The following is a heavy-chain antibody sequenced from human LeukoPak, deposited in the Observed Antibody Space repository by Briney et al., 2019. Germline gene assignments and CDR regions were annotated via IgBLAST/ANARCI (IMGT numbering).Heavy chain of an antibody. V-gene: IGHV3-74*01. Sequence: GGSLRLSCAASGFTFSSYWMHWVRQAPGKGLVWVSRLNSDGSTTSYADSVKGRFTISRDNAKNTLYVQMNSLRDKDTAVYYCARGYYGMDVWGQGTTVTVSS. J-gene: IGHJ6*02. CDR3: ARGYYGMDV. CDR1: GFTFSSYW. CDR2: LNSDGSTT.